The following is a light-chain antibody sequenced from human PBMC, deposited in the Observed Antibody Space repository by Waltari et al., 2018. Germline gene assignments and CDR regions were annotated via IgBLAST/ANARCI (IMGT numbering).Light chain of an antibody. CDR2: EVT. CDR3: TSYTGFNIV. J-gene: IGLJ2*01. Sequence: QSALTQPPSASGSPGQSVTISCTGPSSDIGTYNFVSWYQQHPGKAPKLFIYEVTKRPSTVPDRFSGSKFGNTASLTVSGLQPEDEADYYCTSYTGFNIVFGGGTKLTVL. V-gene: IGLV2-8*01. CDR1: SSDIGTYNF.